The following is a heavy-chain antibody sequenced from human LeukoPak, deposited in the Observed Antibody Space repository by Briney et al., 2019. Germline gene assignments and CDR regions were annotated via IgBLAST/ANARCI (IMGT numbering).Heavy chain of an antibody. V-gene: IGHV4-59*01. CDR2: IYYSGST. CDR1: GGSISSYY. CDR3: ARAGILYAPFEY. J-gene: IGHJ4*02. Sequence: PSETLSLTCTVSGGSISSYYWSWIRQPPGKGLEWIGYIYYSGSTNYNPSLKSRVTISVDTSKNQFSLKLSSVTAADTAVYYCARAGILYAPFEYWGQGTLVTVSS. D-gene: IGHD2/OR15-2a*01.